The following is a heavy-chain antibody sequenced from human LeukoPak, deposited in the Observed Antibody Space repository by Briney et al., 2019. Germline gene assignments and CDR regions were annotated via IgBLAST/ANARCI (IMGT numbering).Heavy chain of an antibody. CDR2: LNPDSGDT. CDR3: ARDLFPNSPNDSFDI. Sequence: ASVKVSCKTSGYTFTGHYIHWVRQAPGQGLEYVGWLNPDSGDTHYSQKFQGRVIMTRDTSINTAYLDLIRLGSDDTAIYCCARDLFPNSPNDSFDIWGQGTMVAVSS. D-gene: IGHD1-1*01. CDR1: GYTFTGHY. J-gene: IGHJ3*02. V-gene: IGHV1-2*02.